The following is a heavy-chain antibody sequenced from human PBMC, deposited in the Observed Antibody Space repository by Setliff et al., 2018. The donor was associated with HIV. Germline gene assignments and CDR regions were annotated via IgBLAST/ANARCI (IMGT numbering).Heavy chain of an antibody. D-gene: IGHD5-18*01. CDR1: GGSFSGYY. J-gene: IGHJ4*02. CDR2: INHSGST. Sequence: KASETLSLTCAVYGGSFSGYYWSWIRQPPGKGLEWIGEINHSGSTNYNPSLKSRVTISVDTPKNQFSLKLSSVTAADTAVYYCARGNAYPGIQLVDYWGQGTLVTVSS. V-gene: IGHV4-34*01. CDR3: ARGNAYPGIQLVDY.